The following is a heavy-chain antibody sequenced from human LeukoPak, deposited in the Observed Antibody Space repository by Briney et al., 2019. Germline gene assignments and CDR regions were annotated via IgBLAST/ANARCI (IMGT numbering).Heavy chain of an antibody. Sequence: TGGSLRLSCAASGFTVSSNYMSWVRHAPGKGLEWVSVICSGGSPYYADSVKGRFTISRDNSKNTLYLQMNSLRAEDTAVYYCGLAMVTAGAGYWGQGTLVTVSS. CDR1: GFTVSSNY. J-gene: IGHJ4*02. CDR3: GLAMVTAGAGY. V-gene: IGHV3-66*01. CDR2: ICSGGSP. D-gene: IGHD5-18*01.